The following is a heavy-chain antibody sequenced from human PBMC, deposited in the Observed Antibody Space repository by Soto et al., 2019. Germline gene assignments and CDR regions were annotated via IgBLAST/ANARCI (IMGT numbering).Heavy chain of an antibody. J-gene: IGHJ6*02. CDR2: IYHSGST. CDR3: GRAHRDSQKVVHYYYSMDV. CDR1: AGSISSSNC. D-gene: IGHD6-13*01. Sequence: SETLSLTCAVSAGSISSSNCCSWVRQPPGKGLEWIGEIYHSGSTNYNPSLKSRVTMSVDTSKNQFSLKLSSVTAADTAVYYCGRAHRDSQKVVHYYYSMDVWGQGTTVTVSS. V-gene: IGHV4-4*02.